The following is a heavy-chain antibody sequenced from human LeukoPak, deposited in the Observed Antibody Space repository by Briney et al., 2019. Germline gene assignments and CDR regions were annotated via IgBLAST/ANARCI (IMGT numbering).Heavy chain of an antibody. J-gene: IGHJ6*02. CDR1: GGSFSGYY. Sequence: PSGTLSLTCAVYGGSFSGYYWSWIRQPPGKGLEWIGEINHSGSTNYNPSLKSRVTISVDTSKNQFSLKLSSVTAADTAVYYCAGGSGSYYNGRSPVWGQGTTVTVSS. CDR2: INHSGST. CDR3: AGGSGSYYNGRSPV. D-gene: IGHD3-10*01. V-gene: IGHV4-34*01.